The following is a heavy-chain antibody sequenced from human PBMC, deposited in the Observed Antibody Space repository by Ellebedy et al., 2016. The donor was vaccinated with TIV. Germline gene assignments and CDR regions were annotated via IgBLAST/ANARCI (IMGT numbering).Heavy chain of an antibody. CDR3: ARNPHTFGVGYGLDV. Sequence: GESLKISCKASGNSFTSYWIGWVRQMPGKGLEWMGIIYPDDSDTRYIPSFQGQVTISADKSISTAYLQWSSLKASDTAMYYCARNPHTFGVGYGLDVWGQGTAVTVSS. D-gene: IGHD3-3*01. CDR1: GNSFTSYW. J-gene: IGHJ6*02. V-gene: IGHV5-51*01. CDR2: IYPDDSDT.